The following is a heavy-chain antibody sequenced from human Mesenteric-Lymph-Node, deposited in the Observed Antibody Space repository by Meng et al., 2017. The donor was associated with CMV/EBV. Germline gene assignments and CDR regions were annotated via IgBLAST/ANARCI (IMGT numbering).Heavy chain of an antibody. J-gene: IGHJ2*01. CDR2: TYYRSKWYN. Sequence: SQTLSLTCAISGDSFSSNSAAWHWIRQSPSRGLEWLGRTYYRSKWYNDYAVSVKSRITINPDTSKNQFSLQLNSVTPEDTAVYYCARVIDWSGYVWYFDLWGRGTLVTVSS. CDR1: GDSFSSNSAA. D-gene: IGHD3-3*01. V-gene: IGHV6-1*01. CDR3: ARVIDWSGYVWYFDL.